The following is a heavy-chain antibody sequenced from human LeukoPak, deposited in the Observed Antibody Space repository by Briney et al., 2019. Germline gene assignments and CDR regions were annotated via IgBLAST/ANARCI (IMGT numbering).Heavy chain of an antibody. V-gene: IGHV4-34*01. CDR3: ARCRRRARSGWFDP. Sequence: SETLSLTCAVYGGSFSGYYWRWIRQPPGKGLEWIGEIDHSGSTNYNPSLKSRVTISVDMSKNQFSLRLSSVTAADTAVYYCARCRRRARSGWFDPWGQGTLVTVSS. J-gene: IGHJ5*02. CDR2: IDHSGST. CDR1: GGSFSGYY.